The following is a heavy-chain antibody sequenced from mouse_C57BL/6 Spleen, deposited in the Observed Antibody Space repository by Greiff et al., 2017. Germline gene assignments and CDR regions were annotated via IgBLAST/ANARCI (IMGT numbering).Heavy chain of an antibody. J-gene: IGHJ2*01. CDR2: ISSGGSYT. CDR1: GFTFSSYG. D-gene: IGHD4-1*01. CDR3: ARQGGTGTDYFDY. V-gene: IGHV5-6*01. Sequence: EVQRVESGGDLVKPGGSLKLSCAASGFTFSSYGMSWVRQTPDKRLEWVATISSGGSYTYYPDSVKGRFTISRDNAKNTLYLQMSSLKSEDTAMYYCARQGGTGTDYFDYWGQGTTLTVSS.